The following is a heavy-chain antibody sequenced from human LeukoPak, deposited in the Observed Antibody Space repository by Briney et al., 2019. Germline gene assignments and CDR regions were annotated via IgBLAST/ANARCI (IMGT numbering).Heavy chain of an antibody. CDR2: IYSGGST. J-gene: IGHJ6*02. CDR3: ARDVEYSSSPLYYYYYGMDV. V-gene: IGHV3-66*01. Sequence: GGSLRLSCAASGFTVNSNYMSWVRQAPGKGLEWVSVIYSGGSTYYADSVKGRFTISRDNSKNTLYLQMNSLRAEDTAVYYCARDVEYSSSPLYYYYYGMDVWGQGTTVTVSS. CDR1: GFTVNSNY. D-gene: IGHD6-6*01.